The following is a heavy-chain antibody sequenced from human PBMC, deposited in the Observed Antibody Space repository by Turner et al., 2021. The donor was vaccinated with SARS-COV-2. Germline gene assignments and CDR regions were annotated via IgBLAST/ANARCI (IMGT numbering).Heavy chain of an antibody. Sequence: EEELAESGGGLVQPGGSLRLSCVASGLRVDYGYVAWVRRAPGKGLEAVSFIYNRGTTKIVDSVKGRFTISRDNSKNTIYLQMDSLRVEDTAVYYCARRPQTSLYWYFDLWGRGTPVTVSS. D-gene: IGHD4-17*01. CDR3: ARRPQTSLYWYFDL. CDR2: IYNRGTT. V-gene: IGHV3-66*01. CDR1: GLRVDYGY. J-gene: IGHJ2*01.